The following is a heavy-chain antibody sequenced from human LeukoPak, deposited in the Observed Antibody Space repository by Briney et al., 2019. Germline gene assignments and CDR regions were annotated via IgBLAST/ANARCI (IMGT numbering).Heavy chain of an antibody. D-gene: IGHD2-8*02. Sequence: GGSLRLSCAASGFTFSSYAMSWVRQAPGKGLEWVSAISGSGGSTYYADSVKGRFTLSRDNSKNTLYLQMNSLRAEDTAIYYCATYRQVLLPFESWGQGTLVTVSS. J-gene: IGHJ4*02. CDR3: ATYRQVLLPFES. CDR2: ISGSGGST. CDR1: GFTFSSYA. V-gene: IGHV3-23*01.